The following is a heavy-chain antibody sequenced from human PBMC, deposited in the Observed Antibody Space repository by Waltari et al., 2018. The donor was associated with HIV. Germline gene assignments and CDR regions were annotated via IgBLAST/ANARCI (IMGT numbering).Heavy chain of an antibody. V-gene: IGHV3-53*01. CDR1: GITVSSNY. D-gene: IGHD2-8*02. CDR2: IYSVGST. CDR3: AKGTALDY. Sequence: DVQLVESGGGVIPPRGSLNISFAAFGITVSSNYMCCVSHAPGKGLEWVAVIYSVGSTYYADSVKGRFTISRDNSKNTLYLQMNSLRAEDTAVYYCAKGTALDYWGQGTLVTVSS. J-gene: IGHJ4*02.